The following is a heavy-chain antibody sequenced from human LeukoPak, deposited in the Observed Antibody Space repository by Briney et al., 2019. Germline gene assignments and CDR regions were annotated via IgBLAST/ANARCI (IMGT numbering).Heavy chain of an antibody. CDR3: AREMEGDYGSGTFFDL. D-gene: IGHD3-10*01. CDR1: GFTFDDYG. CDR2: INWNGGST. J-gene: IGHJ4*02. Sequence: GGSLRLSCAASGFTFDDYGMSWVRQAPGKGLEWVSGINWNGGSTGYADSVKGRFTISRDNAKNSLYLQMNGLRAEDTAVYYCAREMEGDYGSGTFFDLWGQGNMVTVSS. V-gene: IGHV3-20*04.